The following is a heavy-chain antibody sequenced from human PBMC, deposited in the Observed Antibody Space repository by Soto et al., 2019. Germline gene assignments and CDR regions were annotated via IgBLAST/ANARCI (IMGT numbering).Heavy chain of an antibody. CDR1: GGSISSGGYS. CDR2: IYHSGST. V-gene: IGHV4-30-2*01. Sequence: TLSLTCSFSGGSISSGGYSWSWIRQPPGKGLEWIGYIYHSGSTYYNPSLKSRVTISVDRSKNQFSLKLSSVTAADTAVYYCARAAIAVAGTYWFDPWGQGTLVTVSS. CDR3: ARAAIAVAGTYWFDP. J-gene: IGHJ5*02. D-gene: IGHD6-19*01.